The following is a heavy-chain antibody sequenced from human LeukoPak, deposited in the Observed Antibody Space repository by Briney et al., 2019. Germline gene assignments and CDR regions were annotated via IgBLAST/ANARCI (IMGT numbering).Heavy chain of an antibody. D-gene: IGHD3-3*01. CDR2: ISGSGGST. Sequence: GGSLRLSCAASGFTFSSYAMSWVRQAPGKGLEWVSAISGSGGSTYYADSVKGRFTISRDNSKNTLYLQMNSLRAEDTAVYYCAKDPNSYDFWSGYYRVKYYFDYWGQGTLVTVSS. CDR3: AKDPNSYDFWSGYYRVKYYFDY. CDR1: GFTFSSYA. V-gene: IGHV3-23*01. J-gene: IGHJ4*02.